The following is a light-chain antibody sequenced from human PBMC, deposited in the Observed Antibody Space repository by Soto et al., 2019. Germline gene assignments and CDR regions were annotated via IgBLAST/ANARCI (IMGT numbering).Light chain of an antibody. Sequence: SYELTQPPSVSVSPGQTASITCSGDKLGDKYACWYQQKPGQSPVLVIYQDSKRPSGIPERFSGSNSGNTATLTISGTQAXDXXDYYCQAWDSSTYVFGTGTKVTVL. CDR1: KLGDKY. CDR3: QAWDSSTYV. CDR2: QDS. V-gene: IGLV3-1*01. J-gene: IGLJ1*01.